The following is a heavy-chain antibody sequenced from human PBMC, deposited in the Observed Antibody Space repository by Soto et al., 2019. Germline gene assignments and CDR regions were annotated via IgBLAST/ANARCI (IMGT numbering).Heavy chain of an antibody. CDR1: GGTFSTYT. V-gene: IGHV1-69*08. CDR2: IIPIIGII. D-gene: IGHD4-4*01. J-gene: IGHJ5*02. Sequence: QVQLVQSGAEVKKPGSSVKVSCKASGGTFSTYTITWVRQAPGQGLEWMGRIIPIIGIINYAQKFQGRVTISADKFPGXXYMELTGLRSDDTAVYYCAGDPDSHYNDSHASSYPWGQGTLVTVSS. CDR3: AGDPDSHYNDSHASSYP.